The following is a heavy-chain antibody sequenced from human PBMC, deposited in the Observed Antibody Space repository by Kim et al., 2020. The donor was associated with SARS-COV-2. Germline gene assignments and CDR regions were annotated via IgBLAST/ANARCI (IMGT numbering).Heavy chain of an antibody. D-gene: IGHD6-13*01. CDR3: ARGLSRGAAAWAPGYYGMDV. Sequence: SETLSLTCAVYGGSFSGYYWSWIRQPPGKGLEWIGEINDSGSTNYNPSLKSRVTISIDTSKNQFSLKLSSVTAADTAVYYCARGLSRGAAAWAPGYYGMDVWGQGTTVTVSS. J-gene: IGHJ6*02. CDR1: GGSFSGYY. V-gene: IGHV4-34*01. CDR2: INDSGST.